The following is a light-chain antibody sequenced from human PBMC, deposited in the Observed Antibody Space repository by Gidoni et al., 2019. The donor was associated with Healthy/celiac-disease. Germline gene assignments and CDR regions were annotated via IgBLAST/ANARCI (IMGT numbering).Light chain of an antibody. Sequence: DIQMTQSPSSLSASVGDRVTITCRASQIISSYLNWYQQKPGKALKLLIYAASSLQSGVPSRFSGSGSGTDFTITISSLQPEDFATYYCQQSYSTPPTFGGGTKVEIK. V-gene: IGKV1-39*01. J-gene: IGKJ4*01. CDR2: AAS. CDR3: QQSYSTPPT. CDR1: QIISSY.